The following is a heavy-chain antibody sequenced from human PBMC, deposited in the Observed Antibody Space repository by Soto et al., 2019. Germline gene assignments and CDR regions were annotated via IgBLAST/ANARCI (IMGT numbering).Heavy chain of an antibody. CDR1: GFTFSSYS. CDR2: ISSSSSYI. Sequence: EVQVVESGGGLVKPGGSLRLSCAASGFTFSSYSMNWVRQAPGKGLEWVSSISSSSSYIYYADSVKGRFIISRDNAKNSLYLQMNSLRAEDTAVYYCARVGGGYQLLHAFDIWGQGTMVTVSS. D-gene: IGHD2-2*01. V-gene: IGHV3-21*01. J-gene: IGHJ3*02. CDR3: ARVGGGYQLLHAFDI.